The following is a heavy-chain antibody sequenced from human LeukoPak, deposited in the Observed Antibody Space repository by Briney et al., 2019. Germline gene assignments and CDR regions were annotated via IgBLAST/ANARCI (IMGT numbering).Heavy chain of an antibody. CDR1: GGSFSSRNW. CDR2: IYHSGNT. Sequence: SETLSLTCAVSGGSFSSRNWWSWVRQPPGKGLEWIGEIYHSGNTKYNPSLKSRVTISVDKSKNQFSLKLSSVTAADTAVYYCARSPAYYYDSSGVYYFDYWGQGTLVTVSS. D-gene: IGHD3-22*01. V-gene: IGHV4-4*02. CDR3: ARSPAYYYDSSGVYYFDY. J-gene: IGHJ4*02.